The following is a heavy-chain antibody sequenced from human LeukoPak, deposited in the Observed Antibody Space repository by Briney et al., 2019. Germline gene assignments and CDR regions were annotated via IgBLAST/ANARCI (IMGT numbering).Heavy chain of an antibody. Sequence: ASVKVSCKVSGYTFTSYGISWVRQAPGQGLEWMGWISAYNGNTNYAQKLQGRVTMTTDTSTSTAYMELRSLRSDDTAVYYCARVGSGSYHLYFDYWGQGTLVTVSS. CDR2: ISAYNGNT. V-gene: IGHV1-18*01. CDR1: GYTFTSYG. J-gene: IGHJ4*02. CDR3: ARVGSGSYHLYFDY. D-gene: IGHD1-26*01.